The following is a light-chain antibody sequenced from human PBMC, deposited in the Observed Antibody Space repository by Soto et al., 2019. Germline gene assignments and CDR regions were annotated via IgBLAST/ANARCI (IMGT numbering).Light chain of an antibody. J-gene: IGLJ3*02. CDR1: VLGKKY. Sequence: SYELTQPSSVSVSPGQTARITCSGDVLGKKYARWFQQKPGQAPVVVIDKDSERPSGIPERFSGFSSGTTVTLTISGAQVEDEADYYCYSAADNIGVFGGGTKLTVL. CDR3: YSAADNIGV. CDR2: KDS. V-gene: IGLV3-27*01.